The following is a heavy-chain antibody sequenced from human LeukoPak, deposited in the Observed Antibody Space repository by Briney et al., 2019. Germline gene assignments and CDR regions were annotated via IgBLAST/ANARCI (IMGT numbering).Heavy chain of an antibody. Sequence: PGGSLRLSCAASGFTFSDYYMSWIRQAPGKGLEWVSYISSSGSIIDYADSVRGRFTISRDNAKNSLYLQMNSLRAEDTAVYYCTSPPLGYCRTTSCLQYFEQWGQGTLVTVSS. CDR3: TSPPLGYCRTTSCLQYFEQ. V-gene: IGHV3-11*04. D-gene: IGHD2-2*01. J-gene: IGHJ1*01. CDR2: ISSSGSII. CDR1: GFTFSDYY.